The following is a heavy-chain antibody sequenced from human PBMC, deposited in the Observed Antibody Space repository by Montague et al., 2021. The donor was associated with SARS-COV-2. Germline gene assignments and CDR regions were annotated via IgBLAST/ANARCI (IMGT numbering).Heavy chain of an antibody. J-gene: IGHJ2*01. CDR2: IYTRGST. CDR1: GGSICSGSYY. V-gene: IGHV4-61*02. CDR3: TRDPLYYYDSSGLLLDWYFDL. Sequence: TLSLTCTVSGGSICSGSYYWSWIRQPAGKGLEWIGRIYTRGSTNYNPSLKSRVTISVDTSKNQFSLKLSSVTAADTAVYYCTRDPLYYYDSSGLLLDWYFDLWGRGTLVTVSS. D-gene: IGHD3-22*01.